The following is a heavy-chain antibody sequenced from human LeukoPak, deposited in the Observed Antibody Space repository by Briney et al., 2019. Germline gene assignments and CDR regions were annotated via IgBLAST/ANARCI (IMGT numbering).Heavy chain of an antibody. Sequence: GGSLRLSCAASGFTFDDYGMSWVRQAPGKGLEWVAVISYDGSNKYYADSVKGRFTISRDNSKNTLYLQMNSLRAEDTAVYYCARPPRIAENRKVYFQHWGQGTLVTVSS. D-gene: IGHD1-14*01. CDR3: ARPPRIAENRKVYFQH. V-gene: IGHV3-30*03. CDR1: GFTFDDYG. J-gene: IGHJ1*01. CDR2: ISYDGSNK.